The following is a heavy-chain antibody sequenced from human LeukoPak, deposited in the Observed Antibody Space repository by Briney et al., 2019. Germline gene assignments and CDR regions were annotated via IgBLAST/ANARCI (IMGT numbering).Heavy chain of an antibody. CDR2: IYHSGST. CDR3: AREPPSYYYYGSGSYYRDGMDV. J-gene: IGHJ6*02. Sequence: PSETLSLTCAVSGGSISSSNWWSWVRQPPGKGLEWIGEIYHSGSTNYNPSLKSRVTISVDKSKNQFSLKLSSVTAADTAVYYCAREPPSYYYYGSGSYYRDGMDVWGQGTTVTVSS. V-gene: IGHV4-4*02. D-gene: IGHD3-10*01. CDR1: GGSISSSNW.